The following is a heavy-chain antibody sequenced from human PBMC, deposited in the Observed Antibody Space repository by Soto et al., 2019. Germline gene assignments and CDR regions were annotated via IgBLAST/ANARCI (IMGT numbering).Heavy chain of an antibody. CDR2: ISGSGDDT. V-gene: IGHV3-23*01. D-gene: IGHD6-13*01. CDR3: AKDSGYSSSWYMGDS. Sequence: EVQLLESGGGLVQPGGSLRLSCAGSGFNFGLYAMSWVRQAPGKGLEWVSAISGSGDDTYYADSVKGRFTISRDNSKNSVYLQMNSLRAEDTAVYYCAKDSGYSSSWYMGDSWGQGTLVTVSS. CDR1: GFNFGLYA. J-gene: IGHJ4*02.